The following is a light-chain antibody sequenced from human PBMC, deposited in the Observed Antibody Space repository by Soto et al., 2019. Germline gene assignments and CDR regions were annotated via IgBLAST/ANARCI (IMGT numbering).Light chain of an antibody. CDR2: DAS. CDR1: QSISSW. Sequence: DIQMTQSPSTLSASVGDRVIITCRASQSISSWLAWYQQKPGKVPNLLIYDASNLESGVPLRFSGSGSGTEFTLIISSLEPDDFATYYCQQYQSSWTFGRGTKVEIQ. CDR3: QQYQSSWT. V-gene: IGKV1-5*01. J-gene: IGKJ4*02.